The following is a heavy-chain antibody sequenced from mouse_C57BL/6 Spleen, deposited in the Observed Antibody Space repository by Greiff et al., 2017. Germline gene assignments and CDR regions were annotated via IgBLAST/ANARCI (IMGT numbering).Heavy chain of an antibody. V-gene: IGHV1-52*01. J-gene: IGHJ1*03. CDR1: GYTFTSYW. Sequence: QVQLQQPGAELVRPGSSVKLSCKASGYTFTSYWMHWVKQRPIQGLEWIGNIDPSDSDTHYDQKFKDKATLTVDKSSSTAYMQLSSLTSEDSAVYYWAGYFDVWGTGTTVTVSS. CDR3: AGYFDV. CDR2: IDPSDSDT.